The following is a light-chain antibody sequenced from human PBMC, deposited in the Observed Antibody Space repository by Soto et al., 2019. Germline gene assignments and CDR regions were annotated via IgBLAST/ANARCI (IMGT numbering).Light chain of an antibody. CDR2: EVR. Sequence: QSALTQPASVSGSPGQSITISCTGTSSDVGGYNHVSWYQQHPGKAPKLIIYEVRNRPSGVPNRLSGSKSGNTASLTISGLQADDEADYYCCSYTSSSIRVFGGGTKVTVL. J-gene: IGLJ3*02. CDR1: SSDVGGYNH. V-gene: IGLV2-14*01. CDR3: CSYTSSSIRV.